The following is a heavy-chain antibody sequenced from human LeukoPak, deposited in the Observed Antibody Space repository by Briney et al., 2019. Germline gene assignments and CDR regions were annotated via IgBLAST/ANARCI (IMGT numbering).Heavy chain of an antibody. D-gene: IGHD3-10*01. CDR2: IIPIFGTA. Sequence: SVKVSCKASGGTFSSYAISWVRQAPGQGLEWMGGIIPIFGTANYAQKFQGRVTITADESTSTAYMELSSLRFEDMAVYYCAASLWFGELLSWGQGTLVTVSS. CDR3: AASLWFGELLS. CDR1: GGTFSSYA. V-gene: IGHV1-69*13. J-gene: IGHJ4*02.